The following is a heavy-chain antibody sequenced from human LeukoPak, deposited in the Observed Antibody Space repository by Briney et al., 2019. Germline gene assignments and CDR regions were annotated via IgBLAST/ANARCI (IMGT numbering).Heavy chain of an antibody. CDR2: ISGSGGST. D-gene: IGHD2-21*02. J-gene: IGHJ4*01. CDR1: GFTFSSYA. Sequence: GGSLRLSCAASGFTFSSYAMCWVRQAPGKGLEWVSAISGSGGSTYYADSVKGRFTISRDNSKNTLYLQMNSLRAEDTAVYYCARTELWVKYGDRAYFDSWGPGILVTVSS. CDR3: ARTELWVKYGDRAYFDS. V-gene: IGHV3-23*01.